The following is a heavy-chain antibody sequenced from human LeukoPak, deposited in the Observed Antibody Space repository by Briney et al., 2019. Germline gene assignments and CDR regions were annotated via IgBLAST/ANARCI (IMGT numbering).Heavy chain of an antibody. Sequence: PSETLSLTCNVSGGSIGRRNYYWGWIRQPPGKGLEWIGSVYYSGTTHYNSSLKSRVSISVDTSKNHFSLKLNSVTAADTAMYYCASHLRYSSGWYNWFDPWGKGTPVTVSS. V-gene: IGHV4-39*02. J-gene: IGHJ5*02. CDR2: VYYSGTT. D-gene: IGHD6-19*01. CDR3: ASHLRYSSGWYNWFDP. CDR1: GGSIGRRNYY.